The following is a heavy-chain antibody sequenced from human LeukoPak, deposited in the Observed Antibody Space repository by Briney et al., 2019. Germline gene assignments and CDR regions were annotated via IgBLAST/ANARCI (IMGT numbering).Heavy chain of an antibody. D-gene: IGHD3-22*01. CDR3: ARRGYYYDSSGNNWFDP. V-gene: IGHV4-38-2*01. J-gene: IGHJ5*02. CDR1: GYSISSGYY. CDR2: IYHSGST. Sequence: SETLSLTCAVSGYSISSGYYWGWIRQLPGKGLEWIGSIYHSGSTYYNPSLKSRVTISVDTSKNQFSLKLSSVTAADTAVYYCARRGYYYDSSGNNWFDPWGQGTLVTVSS.